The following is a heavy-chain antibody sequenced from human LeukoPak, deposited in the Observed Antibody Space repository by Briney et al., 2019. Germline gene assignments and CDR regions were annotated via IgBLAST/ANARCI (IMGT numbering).Heavy chain of an antibody. CDR3: AIIPHDSSSWYV. J-gene: IGHJ4*02. D-gene: IGHD6-13*01. V-gene: IGHV3-74*01. CDR2: INTDGSST. CDR1: GFTFSSYW. Sequence: GGSLRLSCAASGFTFSSYWMHWVRQAPGKGLVWVSRINTDGSSTSYADSVKGRFTISRDNAKNTLYLQMNSLRAEDTAVYYCAIIPHDSSSWYVWGQGTLVTVSS.